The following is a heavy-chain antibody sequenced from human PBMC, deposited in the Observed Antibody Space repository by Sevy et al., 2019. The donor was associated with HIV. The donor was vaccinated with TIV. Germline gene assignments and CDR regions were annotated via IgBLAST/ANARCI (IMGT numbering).Heavy chain of an antibody. CDR2: ISGSGGST. V-gene: IGHV3-23*01. Sequence: GGSLRLSCAASGFTFSSYAMSWVRQAPGKGLEWVSAISGSGGSTYYADSVKGRFTISRDNSKNMLYLQMNSLRAEDTAVYYCAKDRADGYCSGGSCYQPNWFDPWGQGTLVTVSS. CDR3: AKDRADGYCSGGSCYQPNWFDP. J-gene: IGHJ5*02. CDR1: GFTFSSYA. D-gene: IGHD2-15*01.